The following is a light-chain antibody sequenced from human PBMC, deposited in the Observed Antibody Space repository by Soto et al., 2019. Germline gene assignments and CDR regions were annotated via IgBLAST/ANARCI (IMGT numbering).Light chain of an antibody. CDR1: SSDIGTYDY. Sequence: QSVLTQPPSASGSPGQSVTISCTGTSSDIGTYDYVSWYQHLPDKAPELIIYEVSKRPSGVPDRFSGSKSGNTASLTVSGLQAEDEGDYYCCSYGGGNNFYVFGTGTKVTVL. CDR2: EVS. J-gene: IGLJ1*01. V-gene: IGLV2-8*01. CDR3: CSYGGGNNFYV.